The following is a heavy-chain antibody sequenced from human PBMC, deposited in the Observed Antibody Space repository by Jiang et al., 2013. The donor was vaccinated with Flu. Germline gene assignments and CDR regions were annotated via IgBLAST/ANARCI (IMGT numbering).Heavy chain of an antibody. Sequence: TLSLTCTVSGGSISSGDYYWSWIRQPPGKGLEWIGYIYYNGSTYYNPSLKSRVTISVDTSKNQFSLKLSSVTAADTAVYYCARRLWFGELDWFDPWGQGTLVTVSS. CDR2: IYYNGST. J-gene: IGHJ5*02. CDR1: GGSISSGDYY. D-gene: IGHD3-10*01. V-gene: IGHV4-30-4*01. CDR3: ARRLWFGELDWFDP.